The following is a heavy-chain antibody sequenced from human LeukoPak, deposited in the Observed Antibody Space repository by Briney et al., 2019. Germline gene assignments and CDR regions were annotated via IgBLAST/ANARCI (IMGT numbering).Heavy chain of an antibody. CDR3: ARGSDTNKPGIAAAGTDYFDY. J-gene: IGHJ4*02. Sequence: PSETVSLTCTVSGGSISSGGYYWSWIRQPPGKGLEWIGFVYHSGSTYYNPSLKSRVTISVDRSKNQFSLKLSSVTAADTAVYYCARGSDTNKPGIAAAGTDYFDYWGQGTLVTVSS. CDR1: GGSISSGGYY. D-gene: IGHD6-13*01. CDR2: VYHSGST. V-gene: IGHV4-30-2*01.